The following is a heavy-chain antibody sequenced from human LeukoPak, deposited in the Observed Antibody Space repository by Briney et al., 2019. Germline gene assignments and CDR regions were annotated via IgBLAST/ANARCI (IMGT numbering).Heavy chain of an antibody. V-gene: IGHV3-21*01. Sequence: GGSLRLSCAASGFTFSSYSMNWVPQAPGKGLEWVSSISSSSSYIYYADSVKGRFTISRENAKNSLYLQMNSLRAEDTAVYYCARPDYGDRIFDYWGQGTLVTVSS. CDR2: ISSSSSYI. J-gene: IGHJ4*02. D-gene: IGHD4-17*01. CDR3: ARPDYGDRIFDY. CDR1: GFTFSSYS.